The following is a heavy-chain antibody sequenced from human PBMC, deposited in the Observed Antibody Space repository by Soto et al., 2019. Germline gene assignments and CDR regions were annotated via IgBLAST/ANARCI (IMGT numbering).Heavy chain of an antibody. D-gene: IGHD3-3*01. Sequence: SETLSLTCTVSGGSISSYYWSWIRQPPGKGLEWIGYIYYSGSTNYNPSLKSRVTISVDTSKNQFSLKLSSVTAADTAVYYCARQHPDFWSGYLDYWGQGTLVTVSS. J-gene: IGHJ4*02. CDR1: GGSISSYY. CDR2: IYYSGST. V-gene: IGHV4-59*08. CDR3: ARQHPDFWSGYLDY.